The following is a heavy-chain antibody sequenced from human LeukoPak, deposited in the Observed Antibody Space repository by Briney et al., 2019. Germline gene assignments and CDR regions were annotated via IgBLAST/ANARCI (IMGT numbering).Heavy chain of an antibody. J-gene: IGHJ4*02. D-gene: IGHD6-6*01. CDR2: ICGNGDST. Sequence: GGSLRLSCSASGFTFSTYAMHWVRPAPGKGLGYVSAICGNGDSTYYADSVKGRFTISRDNSKNTLYLQMSSLRPEDTAIYYCVTETYSSSSAGSPLSSYYFDYWGQGTLVTVSS. CDR3: VTETYSSSSAGSPLSSYYFDY. V-gene: IGHV3-64D*09. CDR1: GFTFSTYA.